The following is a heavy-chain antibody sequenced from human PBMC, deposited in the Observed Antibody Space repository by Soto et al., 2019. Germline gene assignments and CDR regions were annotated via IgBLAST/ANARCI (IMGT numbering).Heavy chain of an antibody. CDR1: GGSISSYY. CDR3: ARAPPESTYYFDY. J-gene: IGHJ4*02. V-gene: IGHV4-59*01. Sequence: SETRSLTCSVSGGSISSYYWSWIRQPPGRGLEWIAYNYHSGHANYTLSPDSRVTISVDKSKNQMSLKLSSVTAADKAVYYCARAPPESTYYFDYWGQGTLVTVSS. CDR2: NYHSGHA.